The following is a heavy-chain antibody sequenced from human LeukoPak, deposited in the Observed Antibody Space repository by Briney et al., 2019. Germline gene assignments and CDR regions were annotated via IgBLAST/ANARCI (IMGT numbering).Heavy chain of an antibody. CDR3: SRDSLSSCGGDCYSGLDV. CDR1: GFTFSNYW. CDR2: IKSDGSST. D-gene: IGHD2-21*02. Sequence: GGSLRLSCAASGFTFSNYWMHWVRQAPGEALMWVSRIKSDGSSTTYADSVKGRFTISRDNAKNTLYLQMNSLRAEDTAVYYCSRDSLSSCGGDCYSGLDVWGQGTTVTVPS. J-gene: IGHJ6*02. V-gene: IGHV3-74*01.